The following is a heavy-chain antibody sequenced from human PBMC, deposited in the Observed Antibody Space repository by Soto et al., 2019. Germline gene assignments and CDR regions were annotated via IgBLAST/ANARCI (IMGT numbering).Heavy chain of an antibody. CDR2: LSGGGSNT. Sequence: GGSLRLSCAASGFSFSAYSMAWVRQTPGKGLAWVSGLSGGGSNTFYADSVQGRFTISVDNSKNTVYLQMNSLRVEDTAVYYCARWDGYGDVWGQGTLVTVSS. D-gene: IGHD4-17*01. V-gene: IGHV3-23*01. J-gene: IGHJ4*02. CDR1: GFSFSAYS. CDR3: ARWDGYGDV.